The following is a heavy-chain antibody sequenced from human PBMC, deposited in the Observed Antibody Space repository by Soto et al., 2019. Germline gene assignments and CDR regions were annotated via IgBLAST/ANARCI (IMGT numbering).Heavy chain of an antibody. Sequence: GKGLEWIGEINHSGSTNYNPSLKSRVTISVDTSKNQFSLKLSSVTAADTAVYYCARGRTIYSGYDRTVNYFDDWGQGTLVTVSS. CDR3: ARGRTIYSGYDRTVNYFDD. D-gene: IGHD5-12*01. CDR2: INHSGST. V-gene: IGHV4-34*01. J-gene: IGHJ4*02.